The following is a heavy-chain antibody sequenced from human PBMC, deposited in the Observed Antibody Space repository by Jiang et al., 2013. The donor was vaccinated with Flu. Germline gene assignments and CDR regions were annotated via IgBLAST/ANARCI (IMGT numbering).Heavy chain of an antibody. CDR3: ARALRYSRLDWFDP. CDR1: GYTFTSYG. D-gene: IGHD1-14*01. CDR2: ISAYNGTA. J-gene: IGHJ5*02. V-gene: IGHV1-18*04. Sequence: GAEVKKPGASVKVSCKASGYTFTSYGISWVRQAPGQGLEWMGWISAYNGTANYAQKFQGRVTITADESTSTAYMELSSLGSEDTAVYYCARALRYSRLDWFDPWGQGTLVTVSS.